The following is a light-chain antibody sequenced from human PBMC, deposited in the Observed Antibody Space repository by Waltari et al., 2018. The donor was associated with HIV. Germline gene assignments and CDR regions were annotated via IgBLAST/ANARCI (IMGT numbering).Light chain of an antibody. CDR2: EVS. V-gene: IGLV2-23*02. CDR3: CAYAGSTTYVI. Sequence: QSALTQPASVSGSPGQSITIPCTGTRSDVGGYNLVFWYQQHPGKAPKLMIYEVSKRPSGVSNRFSGSKSGNTASLTISGLQAEDEADYYCCAYAGSTTYVIFGGGTKLTVL. J-gene: IGLJ2*01. CDR1: RSDVGGYNL.